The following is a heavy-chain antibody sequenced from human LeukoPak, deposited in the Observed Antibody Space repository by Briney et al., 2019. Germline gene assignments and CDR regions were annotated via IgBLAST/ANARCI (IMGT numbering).Heavy chain of an antibody. J-gene: IGHJ4*02. V-gene: IGHV3-30-3*01. CDR2: ISYDGSNK. Sequence: HPGGSLILSCAASGFPFRSYAMHWVRQAPGKGLEWVGIISYDGSNKNYADSVKGRFTISRDNSKNTLYLQMNSLRGEDTAVYYCAREAWDRSPLDYWGQGILVTVSS. CDR3: AREAWDRSPLDY. D-gene: IGHD1-26*01. CDR1: GFPFRSYA.